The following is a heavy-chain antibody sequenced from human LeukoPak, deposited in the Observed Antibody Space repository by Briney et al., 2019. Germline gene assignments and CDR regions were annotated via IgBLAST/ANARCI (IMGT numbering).Heavy chain of an antibody. V-gene: IGHV4-34*01. CDR3: ARKAKNYYGSGSYYIQYYFDY. CDR1: GGSFSGYY. J-gene: IGHJ4*02. D-gene: IGHD3-10*01. Sequence: KPSETLSLTCAVYGGSFSGYYWSWIRQPPGKGLEWIGEINHSGSTNYNPSLKSRVTISVDTSKNQFSLKLSSVTAADTAMYYCARKAKNYYGSGSYYIQYYFDYWGQGTLVTVSS. CDR2: INHSGST.